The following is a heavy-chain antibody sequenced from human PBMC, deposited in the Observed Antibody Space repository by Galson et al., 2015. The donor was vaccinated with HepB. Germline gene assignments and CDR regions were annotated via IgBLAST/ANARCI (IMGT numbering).Heavy chain of an antibody. J-gene: IGHJ4*02. V-gene: IGHV4-31*03. Sequence: QVQLQDPAPGLVKPSQTLSLTGTVSGCTINTGGYYWSWIRQHPGKGLEWIGYIYYTGNTYYNPSLQRRVTISVDTSKNQFSLKLTSVTAADTAVFYCARVDSSGWYDYWGQGTLVTVSS. D-gene: IGHD6-19*01. CDR3: ARVDSSGWYDY. CDR2: IYYTGNT. CDR1: GCTINTGGYY.